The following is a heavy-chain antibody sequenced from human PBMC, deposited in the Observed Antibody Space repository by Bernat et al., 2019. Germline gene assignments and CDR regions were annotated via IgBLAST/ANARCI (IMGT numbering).Heavy chain of an antibody. J-gene: IGHJ4*02. Sequence: QVQLVESGGGVVQPGRSLRLSCAASGFTFSSYAMHWVRQAPGKGLEWVAVISYDGSNKYYADSVKGRFTISRDNSKNTLYLQMNSLRAEDTAVYYCARDLGNSWYGGFDYWGQGTLVTVSS. D-gene: IGHD6-13*01. CDR2: ISYDGSNK. CDR1: GFTFSSYA. V-gene: IGHV3-30-3*01. CDR3: ARDLGNSWYGGFDY.